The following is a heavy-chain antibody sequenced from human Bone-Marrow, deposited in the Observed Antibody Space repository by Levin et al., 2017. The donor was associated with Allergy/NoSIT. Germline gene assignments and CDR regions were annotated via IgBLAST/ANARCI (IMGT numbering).Heavy chain of an antibody. CDR1: GGSVSSDSYY. J-gene: IGHJ5*02. V-gene: IGHV4-61*01. CDR2: IYYSGST. CDR3: ARTHSSSWYGANNWFDP. D-gene: IGHD6-13*01. Sequence: TSETLSLTCTVSGGSVSSDSYYWSWIRQPPGKGLEWIGYIYYSGSTNYNPSFKSRVTVSLDTSKNQFSLELNSVTAADTAVYYCARTHSSSWYGANNWFDPWGQGTLVTVSS.